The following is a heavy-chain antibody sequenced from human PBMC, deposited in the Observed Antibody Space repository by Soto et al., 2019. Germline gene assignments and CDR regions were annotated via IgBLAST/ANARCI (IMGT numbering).Heavy chain of an antibody. Sequence: SETLSLTCTVSGGSICSGGYYWSWIRQHPGKGLEWIGYIYYSGSTYYNPSLKSRVTISVDTSKNQFSLKLSSVTAADTAVYYCARGDELGYCSGGSCPRLRHFHYWGQGTLVTVPQ. V-gene: IGHV4-31*03. J-gene: IGHJ4*02. D-gene: IGHD2-15*01. CDR3: ARGDELGYCSGGSCPRLRHFHY. CDR2: IYYSGST. CDR1: GGSICSGGYY.